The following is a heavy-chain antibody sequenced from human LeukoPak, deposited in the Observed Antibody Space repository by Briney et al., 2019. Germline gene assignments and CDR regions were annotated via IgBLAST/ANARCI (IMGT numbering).Heavy chain of an antibody. CDR3: ARDLNDYVWGSYRQDYYYYYYYMDV. CDR2: IIPIFGTA. CDR1: GGTFSSYA. D-gene: IGHD3-16*02. Sequence: ASVKVSCKAPGGTFSSYAISWVRQAPGQGLEWMGGIIPIFGTANYAQKFQGRVTITTDESTSTAYMELSSLRSEDTAVYYCARDLNDYVWGSYRQDYYYYYYYMDVWGKGTTVTVSS. V-gene: IGHV1-69*05. J-gene: IGHJ6*03.